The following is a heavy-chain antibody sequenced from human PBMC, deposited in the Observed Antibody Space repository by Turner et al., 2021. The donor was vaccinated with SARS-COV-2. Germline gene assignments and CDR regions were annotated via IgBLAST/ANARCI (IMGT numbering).Heavy chain of an antibody. CDR1: GFNFSSYG. D-gene: IGHD5-12*01. V-gene: IGHV3-33*01. CDR2: IWYDGSNK. J-gene: IGHJ4*02. Sequence: QVQLVESGGGVVQPGRSLRLSCAASGFNFSSYGMNWVRQAPGKGLEWVAVIWYDGSNKYYADSVKGRFTISRDNSKNTLYLQMNSLRAEDTAVYYCARDGGYSGYAYFDYWGQGTLVTVSS. CDR3: ARDGGYSGYAYFDY.